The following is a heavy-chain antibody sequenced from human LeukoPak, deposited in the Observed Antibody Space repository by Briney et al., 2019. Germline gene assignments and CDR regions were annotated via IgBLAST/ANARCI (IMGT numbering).Heavy chain of an antibody. J-gene: IGHJ4*02. Sequence: PGGSLRLSCAASGFTFSSYWMSWVRQSPGKGLEWVANIKQDGSEKYYVYSVKGRFTISRDNAKNSLYLQMNSLRAEDTAVYYCARGSYGDYVRFDYWGQGTLVTVSS. D-gene: IGHD4-17*01. CDR2: IKQDGSEK. CDR3: ARGSYGDYVRFDY. CDR1: GFTFSSYW. V-gene: IGHV3-7*01.